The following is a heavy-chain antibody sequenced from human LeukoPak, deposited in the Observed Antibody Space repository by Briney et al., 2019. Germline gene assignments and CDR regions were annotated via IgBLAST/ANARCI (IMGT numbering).Heavy chain of an antibody. CDR1: GYSFTSYW. CDR2: IYPGDSDT. D-gene: IGHD3-10*01. CDR3: ARAPMVRGVMGYFDY. Sequence: GESLKISCKGSGYSFTSYWIGWVRQMPGKGLEWMGSIYPGDSDTRYSPSFQGQVTISADKSLSTAYLQWSSLKASDTAMYSCARAPMVRGVMGYFDYWGQGTLVTVSS. J-gene: IGHJ4*02. V-gene: IGHV5-51*01.